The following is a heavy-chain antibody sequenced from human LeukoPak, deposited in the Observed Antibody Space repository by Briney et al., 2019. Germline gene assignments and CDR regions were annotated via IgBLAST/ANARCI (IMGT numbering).Heavy chain of an antibody. D-gene: IGHD3-22*01. CDR3: ARDREYYYDSSGYREIDY. V-gene: IGHV3-11*06. CDR2: ISSSSSYT. CDR1: GFTLSDYY. J-gene: IGHJ4*02. Sequence: GGSLRLSCAASGFTLSDYYMSWIRQAPGKGLEWVSYISSSSSYTNYADSVKGRFTISRDNAKNSLYLQMNSLRAEDTAVYYCARDREYYYDSSGYREIDYWGQGTLVTVSS.